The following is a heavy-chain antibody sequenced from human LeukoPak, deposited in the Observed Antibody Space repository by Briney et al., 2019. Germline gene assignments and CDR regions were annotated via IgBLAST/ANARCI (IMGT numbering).Heavy chain of an antibody. D-gene: IGHD2-8*02. J-gene: IGHJ4*02. CDR3: ARREGGGLCRVDY. Sequence: GESPKISCQGSGYSFTNYWIGWVRQVPGKGLEWMGTISPGTSDTKYTPSFQGQVTISADKSINTAYLQWSSLQASDTAMYYCARREGGGLCRVDYWGQGTLVTVSS. CDR2: ISPGTSDT. V-gene: IGHV5-51*01. CDR1: GYSFTNYW.